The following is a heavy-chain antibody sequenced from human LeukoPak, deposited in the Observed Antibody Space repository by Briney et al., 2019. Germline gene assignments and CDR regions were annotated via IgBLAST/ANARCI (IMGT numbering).Heavy chain of an antibody. CDR3: ARHGVGPDYYYYYMDV. V-gene: IGHV4-4*07. Sequence: SETLSLTCTVSGGSISSYYWSWIRQPAGKGLEWIGRIYTSGSTNYNPSLKSRVTMSVDTSKNQFSLKLSSVTAADTAVYYCARHGVGPDYYYYYMDVWGKGTTVTVSS. J-gene: IGHJ6*03. CDR1: GGSISSYY. D-gene: IGHD1-26*01. CDR2: IYTSGST.